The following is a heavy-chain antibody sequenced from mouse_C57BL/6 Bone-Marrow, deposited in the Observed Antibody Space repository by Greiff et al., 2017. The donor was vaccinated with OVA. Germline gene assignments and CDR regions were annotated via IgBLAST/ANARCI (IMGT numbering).Heavy chain of an antibody. J-gene: IGHJ4*01. V-gene: IGHV1-52*01. CDR2: IDPSDSET. CDR1: GYTFTSYW. CDR3: ARGGRRGYAMDY. Sequence: VQLQQPGAELVRPGSSVKLSCKASGYTFTSYWMHWVKQRPIQGLEWIGNIDPSDSETHYNQKFKDKATLTVDKSSGTAYMQLSSLTSEDSAVYYCARGGRRGYAMDYWGQGTSVTVSS. D-gene: IGHD3-3*01.